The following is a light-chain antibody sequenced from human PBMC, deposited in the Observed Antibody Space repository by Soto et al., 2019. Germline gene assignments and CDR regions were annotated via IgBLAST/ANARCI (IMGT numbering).Light chain of an antibody. CDR3: MQALQTPT. V-gene: IGKV2-28*01. Sequence: DIVMTQSPLSLPVTPGDPSSISCSSSQTLLHSNGYNYLDWYLQKPGQSPQLLIYLGSSRASGVPDRFSGSGSGTDFTLKISRVEAEDVGVYYCMQALQTPTFGGGTKVDIK. CDR2: LGS. CDR1: QTLLHSNGYNY. J-gene: IGKJ4*01.